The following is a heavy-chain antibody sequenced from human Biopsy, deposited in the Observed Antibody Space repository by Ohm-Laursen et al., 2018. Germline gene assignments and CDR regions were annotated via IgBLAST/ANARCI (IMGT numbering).Heavy chain of an antibody. D-gene: IGHD5/OR15-5a*01. CDR2: IYYSGST. CDR1: GGSISSDY. J-gene: IGHJ3*02. V-gene: IGHV4-59*01. CDR3: ARGEAGVYDALDI. Sequence: SETLSLTCTVSGGSISSDYWSWIRQTPGKGLEWIGYIYYSGSTNYNPSLKSRATISVAVDTSKSQFSLRLSSVTAADTAMYYCARGEAGVYDALDIWGQGTMVIVSS.